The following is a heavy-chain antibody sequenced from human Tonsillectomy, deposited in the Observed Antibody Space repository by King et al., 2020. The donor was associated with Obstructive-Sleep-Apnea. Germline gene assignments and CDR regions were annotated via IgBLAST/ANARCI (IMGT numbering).Heavy chain of an antibody. CDR2: ISSSSSYI. V-gene: IGHV3-21*01. Sequence: VQLVESGGGLVKPGGSLRLSCAASGFTFSSYSINWVRQAPGKGLEWVSSISSSSSYIYYADSVKGRFTISRDNAKNSLYLQMNSMRAEDTAVYYCAKANGSGSYWHWGQGTLVTVSS. CDR1: GFTFSSYS. CDR3: AKANGSGSYWH. J-gene: IGHJ4*02. D-gene: IGHD3-10*01.